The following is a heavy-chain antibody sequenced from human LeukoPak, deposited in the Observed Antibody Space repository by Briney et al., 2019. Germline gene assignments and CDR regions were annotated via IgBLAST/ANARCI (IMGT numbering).Heavy chain of an antibody. J-gene: IGHJ4*02. CDR1: GYTLTELS. CDR3: ATALGYSYGFDY. V-gene: IGHV1-24*01. CDR2: FDPEDGET. Sequence: ASVKVSCKVSGYTLTELSMHWVRQAPGKGLEWMGGFDPEDGETICAQKFQGRVTMTEDTSTDTAYMELSSLRSEDTAVYYCATALGYSYGFDYWGQGTLVTVSS. D-gene: IGHD5-18*01.